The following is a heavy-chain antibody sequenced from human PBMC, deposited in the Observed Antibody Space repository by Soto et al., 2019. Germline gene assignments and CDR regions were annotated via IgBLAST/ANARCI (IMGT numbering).Heavy chain of an antibody. CDR3: ARATVGTYYFDY. CDR2: TRDKTNSYTT. V-gene: IGHV3-72*01. Sequence: GGSLRLSWAASGFTFSDHYMDWVRQAPGKGREWVGRTRDKTNSYTTEYAASVKGRFTISRDDSKSSLYLQMNSMKTEDTAVYYCARATVGTYYFDYWGQGTLVTVSS. J-gene: IGHJ4*02. CDR1: GFTFSDHY. D-gene: IGHD3-16*01.